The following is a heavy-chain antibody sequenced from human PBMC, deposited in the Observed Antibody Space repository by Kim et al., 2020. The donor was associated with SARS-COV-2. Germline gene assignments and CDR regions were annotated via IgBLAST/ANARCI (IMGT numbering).Heavy chain of an antibody. CDR2: ISDNSGDI. V-gene: IGHV3-23*01. D-gene: IGHD3-10*01. CDR1: GFRFGSYS. CDR3: AKGALSDTRYFDF. Sequence: GGSLRLSCTASGFRFGSYSMSWVRQAPGKGLEWVSIISDNSGDIHHADSVKGRFTISRDNSKNTLYLQMNSLSAEDTAIYYCAKGALSDTRYFDFWGQGTLVTVSS. J-gene: IGHJ4*02.